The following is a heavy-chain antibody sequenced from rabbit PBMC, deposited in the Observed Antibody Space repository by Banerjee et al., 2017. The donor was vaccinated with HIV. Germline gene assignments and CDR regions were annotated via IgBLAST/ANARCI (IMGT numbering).Heavy chain of an antibody. CDR2: IYAGSSGST. Sequence: QSLEESGGDLVKPGASLTLTCTASGFSFSSSYWICWVRQAPGKGLEWIACIYAGSSGSTYYASWAKGRFTISKTSSTTVTLQMTSLTAADTATYFCARVYAGYSYTMANLWGQGTLVTVS. CDR1: GFSFSSSYW. V-gene: IGHV1S40*01. D-gene: IGHD8-1*01. CDR3: ARVYAGYSYTMANL. J-gene: IGHJ4*01.